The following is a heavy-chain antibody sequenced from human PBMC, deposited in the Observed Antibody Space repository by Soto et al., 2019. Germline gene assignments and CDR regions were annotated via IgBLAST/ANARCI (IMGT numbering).Heavy chain of an antibody. CDR3: AKEFRGSGSSVAPFDY. D-gene: IGHD3-10*01. CDR2: ISGSGGST. CDR1: GFTFSSYA. Sequence: GGSLRLSCAASGFTFSSYAMSWVRQAPGKGLEWVSAISGSGGSTYYADSVKGRFTISRDNSKNTLYLQMNSLRAEDTAVYYCAKEFRGSGSSVAPFDYWGQGTLVTVSS. J-gene: IGHJ4*02. V-gene: IGHV3-23*01.